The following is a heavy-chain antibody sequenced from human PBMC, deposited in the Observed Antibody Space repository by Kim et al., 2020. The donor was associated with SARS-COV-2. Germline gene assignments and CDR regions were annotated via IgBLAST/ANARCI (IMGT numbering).Heavy chain of an antibody. V-gene: IGHV3-33*01. CDR3: ARDGDIVVVPARTYGMDV. D-gene: IGHD2-2*01. CDR2: IWYDGSNK. J-gene: IGHJ6*02. CDR1: GFTFSSYG. Sequence: GGSLRLSCAASGFTFSSYGMHWVRQAPGKGLEWVAVIWYDGSNKYYADSVKGRFTISRDNSKNTLYLQMNSLRAEDTAVYYCARDGDIVVVPARTYGMDVWGQGTTVTVSS.